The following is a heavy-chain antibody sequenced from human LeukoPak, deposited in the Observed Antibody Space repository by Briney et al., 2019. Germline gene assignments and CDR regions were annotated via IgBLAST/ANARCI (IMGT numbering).Heavy chain of an antibody. V-gene: IGHV3-23*01. CDR3: AKDQQWLVHDWFDP. Sequence: GGSLRPSCAASGFTFSSYAMSWVRQAPGKGLEWVSAISGSGGSTYYADSVKGRFTISRDNSKNMLYLQMNSLRAEDTAVYYCAKDQQWLVHDWFDPWGQGTLVTVSS. CDR2: ISGSGGST. D-gene: IGHD6-19*01. J-gene: IGHJ5*02. CDR1: GFTFSSYA.